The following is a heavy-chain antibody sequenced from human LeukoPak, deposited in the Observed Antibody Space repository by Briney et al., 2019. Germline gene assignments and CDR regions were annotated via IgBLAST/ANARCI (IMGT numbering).Heavy chain of an antibody. Sequence: ASVKVSCKASGYSFNTYALNWVRQPPGQGLEWMGWISGYNGNTSYAQNLQGRVTMTTDTSTSTAYMELRSLRSDDTAVYYCARGAWFGNKHFDYWGQGTLVTVSS. V-gene: IGHV1-18*01. CDR1: GYSFNTYA. CDR2: ISGYNGNT. D-gene: IGHD3-10*01. CDR3: ARGAWFGNKHFDY. J-gene: IGHJ4*02.